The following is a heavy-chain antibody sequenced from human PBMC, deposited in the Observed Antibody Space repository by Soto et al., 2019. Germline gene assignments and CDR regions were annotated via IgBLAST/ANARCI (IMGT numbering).Heavy chain of an antibody. Sequence: GGSLRLSCAASGFTFSDHYMTWIRQAPGKGPEWISYISGGGSTTSYADSVKGRFTISRDNAKNTLYLQMNSLTVEDTAAYYCSRDPRLADYWGQGTLVTAPQ. J-gene: IGHJ4*02. V-gene: IGHV3-11*01. CDR2: ISGGGSTT. D-gene: IGHD6-25*01. CDR3: SRDPRLADY. CDR1: GFTFSDHY.